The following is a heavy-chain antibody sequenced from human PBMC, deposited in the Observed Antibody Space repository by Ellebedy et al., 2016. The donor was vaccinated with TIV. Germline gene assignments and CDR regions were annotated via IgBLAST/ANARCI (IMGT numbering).Heavy chain of an antibody. CDR2: IIPIFGTA. J-gene: IGHJ4*02. D-gene: IGHD6-6*01. V-gene: IGHV1-69*13. CDR1: GYTFTSYG. CDR3: ARGGSIAAPTLDY. Sequence: SVKVSXKASGYTFTSYGISWVRQAPGQGLEWMGGIIPIFGTANYAQKFQGRVTITADESTSTAYMELSSLRSEDTAVYYCARGGSIAAPTLDYWGQGTLVTVSS.